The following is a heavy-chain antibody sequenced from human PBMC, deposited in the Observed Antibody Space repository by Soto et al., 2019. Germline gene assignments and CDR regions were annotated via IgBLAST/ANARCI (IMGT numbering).Heavy chain of an antibody. CDR1: GIPFSTYS. V-gene: IGHV3-48*01. CDR3: ARFSPHDSGDY. Sequence: GGSLRLSCAASGIPFSTYSMHWVRQAPGKGLEWISYISTTSSVRDYADSVKGRFTISRDNAENSLYLQMNSLTVEDTGIYYCARFSPHDSGDYWGQGTLVTVSS. J-gene: IGHJ4*02. CDR2: ISTTSSVR. D-gene: IGHD1-1*01.